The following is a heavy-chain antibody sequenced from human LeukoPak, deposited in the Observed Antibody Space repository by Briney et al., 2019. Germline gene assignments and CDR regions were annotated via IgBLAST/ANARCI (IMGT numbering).Heavy chain of an antibody. CDR3: ARVPGGYYYYGMDV. CDR1: GFTFSSYW. V-gene: IGHV3-7*01. CDR2: IKQDGSEK. J-gene: IGHJ6*02. D-gene: IGHD3-16*01. Sequence: GGSLRLSCAASGFTFSSYWMSWVRQAPGKGLEWVANIKQDGSEKYYVDSVKGRFTISRDNAKNSLYLQMNSLRAEDTAVYYCARVPGGYYYYGMDVWGQGTTVTVSS.